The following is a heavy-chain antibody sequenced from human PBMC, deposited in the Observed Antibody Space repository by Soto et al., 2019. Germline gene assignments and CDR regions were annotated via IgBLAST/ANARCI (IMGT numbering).Heavy chain of an antibody. CDR1: GGSISSSGYY. J-gene: IGHJ4*02. Sequence: QLQLQESGPGLVEPSETLSLTCTVCGGSISSSGYYWGWVRQPPGKGMEWIGSVYYSGGTYYTPCRETITTIYANTSNNQKSRKLSSVDTADTAVYYGASRARIGDPYYFDYWGQGTLVTVSS. CDR2: VYYSGGT. CDR3: ASRARIGDPYYFDY. D-gene: IGHD2-15*01. V-gene: IGHV4-39*01.